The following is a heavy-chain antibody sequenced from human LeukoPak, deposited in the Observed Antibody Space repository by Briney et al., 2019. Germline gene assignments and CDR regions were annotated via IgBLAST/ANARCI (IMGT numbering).Heavy chain of an antibody. V-gene: IGHV4-39*07. CDR1: GASITSTYYY. J-gene: IGHJ5*02. Sequence: SETLSLTCTVSGASITSTYYYWAWIRQPPGKGLEWIGSLSYSGTSQNNPSLNSRVTIAGDTSKNLFSLKLSSVTAADTAVYYCASLNVRVLLWFGEDRIDPWGQGIVVTVSS. CDR3: ASLNVRVLLWFGEDRIDP. D-gene: IGHD3-10*01. CDR2: LSYSGTS.